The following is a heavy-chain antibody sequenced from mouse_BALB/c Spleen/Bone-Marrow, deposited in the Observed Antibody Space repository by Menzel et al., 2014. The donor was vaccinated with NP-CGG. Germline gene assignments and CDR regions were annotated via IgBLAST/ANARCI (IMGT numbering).Heavy chain of an antibody. CDR1: GYTFTSYW. CDR3: ARDWYFDV. J-gene: IGHJ1*01. V-gene: IGHV1-7*01. CDR2: INPSTGYT. Sequence: VKLVESGAELAEPGASVKMSCKASGYTFTSYWMHWVKQRPGQGLEWIGYINPSTGYTEYNQKFKDKATLTADKSSSTAYMQLSSLTSEDSAVYYCARDWYFDVWGAGTTVTVSS.